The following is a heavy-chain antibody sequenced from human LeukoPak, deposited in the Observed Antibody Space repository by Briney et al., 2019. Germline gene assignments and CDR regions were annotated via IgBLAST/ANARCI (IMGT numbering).Heavy chain of an antibody. Sequence: PSETLSLTCTVSGGSISSYYWSWIRQPAGKGLEWIGRIYSSGSTNYNPSLKSRVTTSVDTSKNHFSLRLSSVTAADTAVYYCARASVFYGSGSQKYYFDNWGQGTLVTVSS. CDR3: ARASVFYGSGSQKYYFDN. J-gene: IGHJ4*02. CDR1: GGSISSYY. CDR2: IYSSGST. V-gene: IGHV4-4*07. D-gene: IGHD3-10*01.